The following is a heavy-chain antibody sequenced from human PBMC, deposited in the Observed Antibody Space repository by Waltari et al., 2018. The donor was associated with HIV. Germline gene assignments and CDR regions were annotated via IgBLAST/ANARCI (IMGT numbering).Heavy chain of an antibody. D-gene: IGHD3-22*01. Sequence: QVQLVQSGAEVKKPGASVKVSCKASGYTFTAYYMHWVRQAPGQGLGWMGLINLNKGDTNYGQKFQGRVTMTRDTSISTAYMELSRLRSDDTAVYYCARDSYYYDSSGFFPDFWGQGTLVTVSS. J-gene: IGHJ4*02. CDR3: ARDSYYYDSSGFFPDF. V-gene: IGHV1-2*06. CDR1: GYTFTAYY. CDR2: INLNKGDT.